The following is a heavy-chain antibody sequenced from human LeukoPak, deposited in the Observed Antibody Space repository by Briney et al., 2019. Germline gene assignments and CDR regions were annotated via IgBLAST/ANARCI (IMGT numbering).Heavy chain of an antibody. V-gene: IGHV3-48*03. CDR2: ISSSSSTI. J-gene: IGHJ4*02. CDR1: GFTFSSYE. D-gene: IGHD3-10*01. CDR3: ARSFTMVRGDYFDY. Sequence: GGSLRLSCAASGFTFSSYEMNWVRQAPGKGLEWVSYISSSSSTIYYADSVKGRFTMSRDNAKNSLYLQMNSLRAEDTAVYYCARSFTMVRGDYFDYWGQGTLVTVSS.